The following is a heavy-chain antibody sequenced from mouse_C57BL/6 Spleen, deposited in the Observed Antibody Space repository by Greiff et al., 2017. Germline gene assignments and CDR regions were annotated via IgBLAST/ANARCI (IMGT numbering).Heavy chain of an antibody. CDR3: AKIYYYGSSYYYAMDY. D-gene: IGHD1-1*01. V-gene: IGHV1-53*01. CDR1: GYTFTSYW. CDR2: INPSTGGT. Sequence: VQLQQSGTELVKPGASVKLSCKASGYTFTSYWMHWVKQRPGPGLEWIGNINPSTGGTNYNEKFKSKATLTVDQSSSTAYRQLSSQTSEDSAVYYCAKIYYYGSSYYYAMDYWGQGTSVTVSS. J-gene: IGHJ4*01.